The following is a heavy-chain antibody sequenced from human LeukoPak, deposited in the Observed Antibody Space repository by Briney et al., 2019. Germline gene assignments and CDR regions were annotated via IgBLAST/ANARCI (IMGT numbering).Heavy chain of an antibody. Sequence: GESLKISCKGSGYSFSTYWIAWVRQMPGKGLEWMGIIYPGDSDTRYSPSFQGQVTISADNSISTAYLQWSSLKASDTAMYYCARSTDSSGYYDLWDYWGQGTLVTVSS. J-gene: IGHJ4*02. CDR3: ARSTDSSGYYDLWDY. V-gene: IGHV5-51*01. CDR1: GYSFSTYW. CDR2: IYPGDSDT. D-gene: IGHD3-22*01.